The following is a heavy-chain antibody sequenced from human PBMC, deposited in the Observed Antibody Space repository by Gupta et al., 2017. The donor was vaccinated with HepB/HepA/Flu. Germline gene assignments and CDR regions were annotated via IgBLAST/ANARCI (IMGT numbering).Heavy chain of an antibody. CDR3: SKERLLWFGESPLVDY. Sequence: QVQLVEYGGGVVKPGRSLRLYWAASGFTFSSYGLHWVRQAPGKGLEWVAVISYDGSNKYYADSVKSRFTISRDNSKNTLYLQMNSLRAEDTAVYYCSKERLLWFGESPLVDYWGQGTLVTVSS. V-gene: IGHV3-30*18. J-gene: IGHJ4*02. CDR1: GFTFSSYG. D-gene: IGHD3-10*01. CDR2: ISYDGSNK.